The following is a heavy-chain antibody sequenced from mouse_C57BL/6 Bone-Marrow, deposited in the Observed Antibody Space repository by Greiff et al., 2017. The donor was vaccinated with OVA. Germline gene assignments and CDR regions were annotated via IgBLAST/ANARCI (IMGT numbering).Heavy chain of an antibody. V-gene: IGHV1-19*01. CDR2: INPYNGGT. J-gene: IGHJ3*01. CDR1: GYTFTDYY. D-gene: IGHD1-1*01. CDR3: ARNGRGFAY. Sequence: EVQLQESGPVLVKPGASVKMSCKASGYTFTDYYMNWVKQSHGKSLEWIGVINPYNGGTSYNQKFKGKATLTVDKSSSTAYMELNSLTSEDSAVYYCARNGRGFAYWGQGTLVTVSA.